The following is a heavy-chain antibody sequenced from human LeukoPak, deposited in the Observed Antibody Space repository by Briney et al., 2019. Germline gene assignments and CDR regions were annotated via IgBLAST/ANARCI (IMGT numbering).Heavy chain of an antibody. V-gene: IGHV1-24*01. CDR2: FDPEDGET. CDR1: GYTLTELS. D-gene: IGHD3-22*01. J-gene: IGHJ4*02. Sequence: ASVKVSCKVSGYTLTELSMHWVRQAPGKGLEWMGGFDPEDGETIYAQKFQGRVTMTEDTSTDTAYMELSSLRSEDTAVYYCATGLSGYYYQSGHFDYWDQGTLVTVSS. CDR3: ATGLSGYYYQSGHFDY.